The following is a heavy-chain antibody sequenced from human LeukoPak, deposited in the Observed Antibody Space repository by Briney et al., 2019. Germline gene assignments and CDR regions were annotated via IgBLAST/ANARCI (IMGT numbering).Heavy chain of an antibody. V-gene: IGHV3-21*01. J-gene: IGHJ4*02. Sequence: GGSLRLSCAASGFTFSSYSMNWVRQAPGKGLEWVSSISSSSSYIYYADSVKGRFTISRDNAKNSLYLQMNSLRAEDTAVYYCARGRDILTGGGLNYWGQGTLVTVSS. D-gene: IGHD3-9*01. CDR2: ISSSSSYI. CDR1: GFTFSSYS. CDR3: ARGRDILTGGGLNY.